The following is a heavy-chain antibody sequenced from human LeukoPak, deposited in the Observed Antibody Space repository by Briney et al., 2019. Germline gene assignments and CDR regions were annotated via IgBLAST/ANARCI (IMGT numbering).Heavy chain of an antibody. D-gene: IGHD6-13*01. Sequence: SETLSLTCAVSGGSISSSNWWSWARQPPGKGLEWIGEIYHSGSTNYNPSLKSRVTISVDTSKNQFSLKLSSVTAADTAVYYCVGSLAAAGNFDYWGQGTLVTVSS. CDR3: VGSLAAAGNFDY. J-gene: IGHJ4*02. CDR1: GGSISSSNW. V-gene: IGHV4-4*02. CDR2: IYHSGST.